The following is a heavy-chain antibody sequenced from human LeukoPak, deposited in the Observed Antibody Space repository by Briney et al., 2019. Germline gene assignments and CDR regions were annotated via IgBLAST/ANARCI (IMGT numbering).Heavy chain of an antibody. CDR2: ISAYNGNT. Sequence: ASVKVSCKASGYTFTSYGISWVRQAPGQGLEWMGWISAYNGNTNYAQKLQGRVTMTTDTSTSTAYMELRSLRSDDTAVYYWARNTCSGGSCYSDYWGQGTLVTVSS. V-gene: IGHV1-18*01. CDR1: GYTFTSYG. CDR3: ARNTCSGGSCYSDY. D-gene: IGHD2-15*01. J-gene: IGHJ4*02.